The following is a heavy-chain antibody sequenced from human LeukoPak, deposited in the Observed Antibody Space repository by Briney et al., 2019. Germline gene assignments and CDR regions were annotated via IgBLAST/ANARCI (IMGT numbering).Heavy chain of an antibody. CDR2: ISGSGGST. Sequence: GGSLRLSCPASGFIFSSYAMSWVRQAPGKGLEWVSSISGSGGSTYYADSVKGRFTVSRDNSKNMVYLQMNSLRAEDTAVYYCARTREQWQVLDYWGQGTLVTVSS. D-gene: IGHD6-19*01. J-gene: IGHJ4*02. CDR1: GFIFSSYA. CDR3: ARTREQWQVLDY. V-gene: IGHV3-23*01.